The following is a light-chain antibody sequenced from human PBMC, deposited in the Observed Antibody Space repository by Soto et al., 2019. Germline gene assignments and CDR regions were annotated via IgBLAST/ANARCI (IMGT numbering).Light chain of an antibody. CDR1: QSVSSSY. CDR3: QQYGSPRRA. CDR2: GAS. J-gene: IGKJ1*01. Sequence: EIVLTQSPGTLSLSPGERATLSCRASQSVSSSYLAWYQQKPGQAHRLLIYGASSRATGIQDRFSGIGSGTDFTLTISRLEPEDFAVYYCQQYGSPRRAFGQGTKVEIK. V-gene: IGKV3-20*01.